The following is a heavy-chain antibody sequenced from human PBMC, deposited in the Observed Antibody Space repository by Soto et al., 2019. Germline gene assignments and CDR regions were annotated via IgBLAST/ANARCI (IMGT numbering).Heavy chain of an antibody. Sequence: SSVKVSFKFSGYTLSELSMHWVRQAPGKGLEWMGGFDPEDGETIYAQKFQGRVTMTEDTSTDTAYMELSSLRSEDTAVYYCATPWGAGAFDIWGQGTMVTVS. J-gene: IGHJ3*02. V-gene: IGHV1-24*01. CDR3: ATPWGAGAFDI. CDR2: FDPEDGET. CDR1: GYTLSELS. D-gene: IGHD3-16*01.